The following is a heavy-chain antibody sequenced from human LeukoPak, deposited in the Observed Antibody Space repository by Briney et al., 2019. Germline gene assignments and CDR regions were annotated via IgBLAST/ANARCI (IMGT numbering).Heavy chain of an antibody. J-gene: IGHJ4*02. D-gene: IGHD1-14*01. CDR2: IGPTGSDR. CDR1: GLTFSTSG. CDR3: ATETNGRHYDY. V-gene: IGHV3-21*06. Sequence: GGSLRLSCTASGLTFSTSGFNWVRQAPGKGLEWVASIGPTGSDRYHADSITGRFTISRDNANNFLYLQMNSLRAADTAVYYCATETNGRHYDYWGQGTLLTVSS.